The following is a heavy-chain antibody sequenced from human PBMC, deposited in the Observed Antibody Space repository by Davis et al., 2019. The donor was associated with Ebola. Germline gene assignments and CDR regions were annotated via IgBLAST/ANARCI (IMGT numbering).Heavy chain of an antibody. D-gene: IGHD2-8*02. J-gene: IGHJ4*02. V-gene: IGHV3-48*04. CDR1: GFTFSSYS. Sequence: GESLKISCAASGFTFSSYSMNWVRQAPGKGLEWVSYISSSSSTIYYADSVKGRFTISRDNAKNSLYLQMNSLRAEDTAVYYCARDVGPLVVYAARVGYFDYWGQGTLVTVSS. CDR3: ARDVGPLVVYAARVGYFDY. CDR2: ISSSSSTI.